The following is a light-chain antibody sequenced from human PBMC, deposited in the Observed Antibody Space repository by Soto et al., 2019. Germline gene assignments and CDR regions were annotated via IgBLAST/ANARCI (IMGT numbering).Light chain of an antibody. Sequence: SYELTQPPSVSVAPGKTARITCGGNSIGSESVNWYQQRPGQAPVLVIYYDSDRPSGIPERFSGCNSGNTATLTISGVEAGDQADYYCQVRQTRSDHQVFGGGTKLTVL. CDR2: YDS. J-gene: IGLJ3*02. V-gene: IGLV3-21*01. CDR1: SIGSES. CDR3: QVRQTRSDHQV.